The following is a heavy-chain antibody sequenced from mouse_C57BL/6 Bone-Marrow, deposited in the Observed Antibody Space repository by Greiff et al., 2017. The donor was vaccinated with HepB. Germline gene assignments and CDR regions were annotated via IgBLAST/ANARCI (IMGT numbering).Heavy chain of an antibody. CDR1: GYTFTSYW. CDR3: ASSQGYFYYFDY. V-gene: IGHV1-53*01. D-gene: IGHD3-1*01. J-gene: IGHJ2*01. Sequence: QVQLQQPGTELVKPGASVKLSCKASGYTFTSYWMHWVKQRPGQGLEWIGNINPSNGGTNYNEKFKSKATLTVDTSSSTAYMQLSSLTSEDSAVYYCASSQGYFYYFDYWGQGTTLTVSS. CDR2: INPSNGGT.